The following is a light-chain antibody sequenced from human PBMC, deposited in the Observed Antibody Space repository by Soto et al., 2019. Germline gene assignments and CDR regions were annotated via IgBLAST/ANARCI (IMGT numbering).Light chain of an antibody. Sequence: QSALTQPPSASGSPGQSVTISCTGTSSDVGGYDYVSWYQQHPGKAPKLMTYEVSKRPSGVPDRFSGSKSGNTASLTVSGRRAEDEADYYCSSYTGSNNLWVFGGGTKVTVL. J-gene: IGLJ3*02. CDR1: SSDVGGYDY. CDR2: EVS. V-gene: IGLV2-8*01. CDR3: SSYTGSNNLWV.